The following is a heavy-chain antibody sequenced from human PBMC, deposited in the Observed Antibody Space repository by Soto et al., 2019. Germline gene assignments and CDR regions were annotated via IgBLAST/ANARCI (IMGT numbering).Heavy chain of an antibody. V-gene: IGHV4-30-2*01. D-gene: IGHD3-16*01. J-gene: IGHJ6*02. CDR1: GGSISSGGYF. Sequence: SETLSLTCVVSGGSISSGGYFWSWIRQPPGKGLEWIGYIYHSGSTYYNPSLKSRVTISVDRSKNQFSLKLSSVTAADTAVYYCARHPRHGAMGAYYYGMDVWGQGTTVTVSS. CDR3: ARHPRHGAMGAYYYGMDV. CDR2: IYHSGST.